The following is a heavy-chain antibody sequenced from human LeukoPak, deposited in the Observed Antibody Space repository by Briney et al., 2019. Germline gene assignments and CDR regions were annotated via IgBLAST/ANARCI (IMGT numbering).Heavy chain of an antibody. Sequence: PGGSLRLSCAASGFTFSSYSMNWVRQAPGKGLEWVSSISSSSSYIYYADSVKGRFTISRDSSKNSLYLQMNSLRAEDTAVYYCAKDWGYCSGGRCYSGWFDPWGQGTLVTVSS. D-gene: IGHD2-15*01. J-gene: IGHJ5*02. CDR1: GFTFSSYS. V-gene: IGHV3-21*04. CDR3: AKDWGYCSGGRCYSGWFDP. CDR2: ISSSSSYI.